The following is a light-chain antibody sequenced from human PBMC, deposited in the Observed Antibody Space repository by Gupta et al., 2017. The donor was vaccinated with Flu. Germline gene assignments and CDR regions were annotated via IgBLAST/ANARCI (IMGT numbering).Light chain of an antibody. CDR2: DVA. V-gene: IGLV2-14*03. Sequence: QSALTQPAPVSGSPGKSITISCTGTSSDVGGYNYVSWYQQYPGRAPKYITYDVANRPSGVSSRFSGSKSGNTASLTISGLQAEDEADYYCSSYTSSSTLVFGGGTKVTVL. J-gene: IGLJ2*01. CDR1: SSDVGGYNY. CDR3: SSYTSSSTLV.